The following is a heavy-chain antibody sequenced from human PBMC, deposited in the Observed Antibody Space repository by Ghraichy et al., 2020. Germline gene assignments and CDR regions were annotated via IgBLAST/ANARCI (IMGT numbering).Heavy chain of an antibody. Sequence: GGSLRLSCAASGFTVSVNYMSWVRQTPGKGLEWVSVIYSVGTTKYADSVKGRFIISRDSSQNTVYLQMNSLRVDDTGLYYCARAPGITGTTSQENYGVDVWGQGTTVIVSS. V-gene: IGHV3-66*01. CDR2: IYSVGTT. J-gene: IGHJ6*02. D-gene: IGHD1-20*01. CDR1: GFTVSVNY. CDR3: ARAPGITGTTSQENYGVDV.